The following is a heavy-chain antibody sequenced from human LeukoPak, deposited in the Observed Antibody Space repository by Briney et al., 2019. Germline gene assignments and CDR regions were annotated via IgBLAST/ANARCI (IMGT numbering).Heavy chain of an antibody. CDR2: IKQDGSEK. V-gene: IGHV3-7*01. J-gene: IGHJ6*02. CDR3: AREQWELDYYYGMDV. Sequence: PGGSLRLSCAASGFTFSSYWMSWVRQAPGKGLEWVANIKQDGSEKYYVDSVKGRFTISRDNAKNSLYLQMNSLRAEDTAVYYCAREQWELDYYYGMDVWGQGTTVTVSS. CDR1: GFTFSSYW. D-gene: IGHD1-26*01.